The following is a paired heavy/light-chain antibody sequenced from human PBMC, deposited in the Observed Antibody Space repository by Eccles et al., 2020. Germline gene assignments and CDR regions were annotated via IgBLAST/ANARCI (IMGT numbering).Heavy chain of an antibody. V-gene: IGHV4-38-2*02. CDR3: RVDTAMVGDY. CDR2: IYHSGST. Sequence: QVQLQESGPGLVKPSETLSLTCTVSGYSISSGYYWGWIRQPPGKGLEWIGSIYHSGSTYYNPSLKSRVTISVDTSKNQFSLKLSSVTAADTAVYYCRVDTAMVGDYWGQGTLVTVSS. J-gene: IGHJ4*02. CDR1: GYSISSGYY. D-gene: IGHD5-18*01.
Light chain of an antibody. V-gene: IGLV7-46*01. CDR3: LLSYSGGYV. J-gene: IGLJ1*01. Sequence: QAVVTQEPSLTVSPGGTVTLTCGSSTGAVTSGHYPYWFQQKPGQAPRTLIYDTSNKHSWTPARFSGSLLGGKAALTLSGAQPEDEAEYYCLLSYSGGYVFGTGTKVTVL. CDR1: TGAVTSGHY. CDR2: DTS.